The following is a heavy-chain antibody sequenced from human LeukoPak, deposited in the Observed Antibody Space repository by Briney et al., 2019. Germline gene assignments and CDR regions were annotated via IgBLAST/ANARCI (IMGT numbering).Heavy chain of an antibody. D-gene: IGHD6-13*01. CDR2: MNPNSGET. V-gene: IGHV1-8*03. J-gene: IGHJ6*03. Sequence: ASVKVSCKASGYTFTSYDINWVRQATGQGLEWMGWMNPNSGETGNAQKFQGRVTITRNTSISTAYMELSSLRSEDTAVYYCARGRDSSSWYDPDYYYYYMDVWGKGTTVTVSS. CDR3: ARGRDSSSWYDPDYYYYYMDV. CDR1: GYTFTSYD.